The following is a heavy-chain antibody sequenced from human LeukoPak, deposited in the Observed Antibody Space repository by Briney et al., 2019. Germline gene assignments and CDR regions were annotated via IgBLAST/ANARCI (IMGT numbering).Heavy chain of an antibody. V-gene: IGHV1-46*01. CDR1: GYTFTSYY. CDR2: INPSGGST. D-gene: IGHD2-15*01. J-gene: IGHJ5*02. Sequence: ASVKVSCKASGYTFTSYYMHWVRQAPGQGLEWMGIINPSGGSTSYAQKFQGRVTMTRDMSMSTVYMELSSLRSEDTAVYYCARGYCSGGSCFRNWFDPWGQGTLVTVSS. CDR3: ARGYCSGGSCFRNWFDP.